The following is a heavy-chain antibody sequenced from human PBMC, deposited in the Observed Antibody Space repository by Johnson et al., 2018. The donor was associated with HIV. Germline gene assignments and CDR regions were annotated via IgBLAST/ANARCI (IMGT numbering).Heavy chain of an antibody. Sequence: VQLVESGGGLVQPGGSLRLSCAASDFTVGSIYMSWVRQAPGKGLEYVSAISSNGGSTYYANSVKGRFTISRDNSKNTVYLQMNSLRVEDTAVYYCARDRGLDAFDIWGQGTMVTVSS. J-gene: IGHJ3*02. V-gene: IGHV3-64*01. CDR2: ISSNGGST. CDR1: DFTVGSIY. D-gene: IGHD3-10*01. CDR3: ARDRGLDAFDI.